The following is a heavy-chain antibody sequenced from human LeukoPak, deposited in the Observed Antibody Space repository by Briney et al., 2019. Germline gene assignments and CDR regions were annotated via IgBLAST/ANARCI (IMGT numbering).Heavy chain of an antibody. CDR3: ARGDGGELSLYLDY. J-gene: IGHJ4*02. V-gene: IGHV1-69*05. CDR2: IIPVFGTI. CDR1: GGTFSSYV. D-gene: IGHD3-16*02. Sequence: SVKVSCKASGGTFSSYVINWVRQAPGQGLEWMGGIIPVFGTIKYAQSFQGRVTITTDKSTTTAYMELRSLRSDDTAVYYCARGDGGELSLYLDYWGQGTLVTVSS.